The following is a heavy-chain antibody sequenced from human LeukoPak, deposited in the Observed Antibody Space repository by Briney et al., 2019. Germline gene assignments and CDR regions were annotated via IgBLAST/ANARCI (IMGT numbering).Heavy chain of an antibody. Sequence: GGSLRLSCAASGFTVSSNYMSWVRQAPGKGLEWVSVIYSGGSTYYADSVKGRFTIYRDNSKNTLYLQMNSLRAEDTAVYYCARVLYDFWTGHYDYLGQGTLPTVSS. CDR2: IYSGGST. V-gene: IGHV3-53*01. CDR1: GFTVSSNY. D-gene: IGHD3-3*01. CDR3: ARVLYDFWTGHYDY. J-gene: IGHJ4*02.